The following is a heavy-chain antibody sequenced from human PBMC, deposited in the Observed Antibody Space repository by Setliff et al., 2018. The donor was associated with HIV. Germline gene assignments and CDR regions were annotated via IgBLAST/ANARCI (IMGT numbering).Heavy chain of an antibody. D-gene: IGHD3-22*01. CDR2: IYHGGST. V-gene: IGHV4-4*02. CDR3: ASGEPYYYDSTGYSGNYFDY. J-gene: IGHJ4*02. CDR1: GGSISSSNW. Sequence: ASETLSLTCAVSGGSISSSNWWSWVRQPPGKGLEWIGEIYHGGSTNYNPSLKSRVTISVGKSKNQFSLKLASVTAADTAVYYCASGEPYYYDSTGYSGNYFDYWGQGTLVTVSS.